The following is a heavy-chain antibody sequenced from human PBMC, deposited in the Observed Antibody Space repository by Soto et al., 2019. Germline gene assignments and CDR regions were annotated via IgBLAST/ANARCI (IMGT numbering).Heavy chain of an antibody. J-gene: IGHJ6*03. Sequence: PSETLSLTCAVSSGSISSSNWWSWVRQPPGKGLEWIGEIYHSGSTNYNPSLKSRVTISVDKSKNQFSLKLSSVTAADTAVYYCARVVNEYCSSTSCQSGYYYYMDVWGKGTTVTVSS. V-gene: IGHV4-4*02. D-gene: IGHD2-2*01. CDR2: IYHSGST. CDR3: ARVVNEYCSSTSCQSGYYYYMDV. CDR1: SGSISSSNW.